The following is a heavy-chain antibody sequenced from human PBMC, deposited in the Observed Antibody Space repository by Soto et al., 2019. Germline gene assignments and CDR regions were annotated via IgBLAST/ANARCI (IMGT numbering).Heavy chain of an antibody. CDR1: GYTFTRYY. D-gene: IGHD6-13*01. CDR3: ARDGSTTIHYSYGMDV. J-gene: IGHJ6*02. Sequence: ASVKVSCKASGYTFTRYYMHWVRQAPGQGLEWMGLINPSGGSISYAQKFQGRVTMTTDTSTSTVYMELSSLRSEDTAVYYCARDGSTTIHYSYGMDVWGQGTTVTVSS. CDR2: INPSGGSI. V-gene: IGHV1-46*01.